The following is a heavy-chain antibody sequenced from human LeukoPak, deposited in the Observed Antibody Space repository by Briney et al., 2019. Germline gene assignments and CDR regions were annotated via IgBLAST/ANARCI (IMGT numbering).Heavy chain of an antibody. Sequence: GGSLRLSCAASGFTFSNYWMNWVRQAPGKGLEWVANIKQDGSAKYYVDYVKGRFTISRDNAKNSLYLQMNSLGAEDTAVYYCARTIREQWLTIDYWGQGTLVTFSS. CDR3: ARTIREQWLTIDY. CDR1: GFTFSNYW. V-gene: IGHV3-7*04. D-gene: IGHD6-19*01. CDR2: IKQDGSAK. J-gene: IGHJ4*02.